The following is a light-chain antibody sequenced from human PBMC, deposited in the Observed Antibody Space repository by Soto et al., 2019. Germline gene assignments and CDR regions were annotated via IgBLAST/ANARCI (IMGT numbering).Light chain of an antibody. J-gene: IGLJ3*02. CDR3: QSYDSSSRWV. Sequence: NFMLTQPHSVSESPGKTVTISCTGISGSIASNYVQWYQQRPGSAPTTVIYEDKHRPSGVPDRFSGSIDRSSNSASLTISGLKTEDEGDYYCQSYDSSSRWVFGGGTKLTVL. CDR2: EDK. V-gene: IGLV6-57*02. CDR1: SGSIASNY.